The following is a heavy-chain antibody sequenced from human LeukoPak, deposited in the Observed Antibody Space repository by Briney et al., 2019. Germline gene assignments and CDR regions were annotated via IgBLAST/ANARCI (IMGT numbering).Heavy chain of an antibody. V-gene: IGHV4-59*01. J-gene: IGHJ5*02. CDR1: GGSISSYY. D-gene: IGHD2-2*01. CDR2: IYYSGST. Sequence: PSETLSLTCTVSGGSISSYYWSWIRQPPGKGLEGIGYIYYSGSTNYNPSLKSRVTISVDTSKNQFSLKLSSVTAADTAVYYCARVYIVVVPAAVGGWFDPWGQGTLVTVSS. CDR3: ARVYIVVVPAAVGGWFDP.